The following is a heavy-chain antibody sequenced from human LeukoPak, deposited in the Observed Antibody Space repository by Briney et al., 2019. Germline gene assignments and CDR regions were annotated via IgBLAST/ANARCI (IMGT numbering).Heavy chain of an antibody. CDR1: GYTFTNYG. V-gene: IGHV1-18*01. CDR3: ARHYYDSSAYPFDY. Sequence: ASVKLSCKASGYTFTNYGISWGRRAPGQGLEYMGWISAYNGNTNYAQTLQGRVTMTTETSTSTAYMELRSLRSDDTAVYYCARHYYDSSAYPFDYWGQGTLVTVSS. J-gene: IGHJ4*02. CDR2: ISAYNGNT. D-gene: IGHD3-22*01.